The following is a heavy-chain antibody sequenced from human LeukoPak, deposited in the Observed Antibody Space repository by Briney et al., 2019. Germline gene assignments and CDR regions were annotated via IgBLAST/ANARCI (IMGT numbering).Heavy chain of an antibody. J-gene: IGHJ5*02. V-gene: IGHV1-2*02. Sequence: ASVKVSCKASGYTFTGFYMHWVRQAPGQGLEWMGWINPNSGDTNYVQKFQGRVTMTRDTSISTAYMELRSLRSDDTAVYYCACYYYDSSGYPRPWFDPWGQGTLVIVSS. CDR3: ACYYYDSSGYPRPWFDP. CDR2: INPNSGDT. CDR1: GYTFTGFY. D-gene: IGHD3-22*01.